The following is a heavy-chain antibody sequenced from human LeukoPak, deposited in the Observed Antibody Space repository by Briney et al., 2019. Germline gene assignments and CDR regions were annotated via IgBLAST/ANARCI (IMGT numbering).Heavy chain of an antibody. Sequence: PSETLSLTCSVSGGSISSYFLSWIRQPAGKGLEWIGRIHSGTTTYNPSLNSRVTMSLDTSKNQVSLTLRSVTAADTDLYYCTRDSGTTGEVKFDPWGQGTLVTVSS. D-gene: IGHD4-17*01. CDR1: GGSISSYF. V-gene: IGHV4-4*07. CDR3: TRDSGTTGEVKFDP. CDR2: IHSGTT. J-gene: IGHJ5*02.